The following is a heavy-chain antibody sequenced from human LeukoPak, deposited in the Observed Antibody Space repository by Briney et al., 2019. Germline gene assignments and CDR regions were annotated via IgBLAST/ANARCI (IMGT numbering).Heavy chain of an antibody. J-gene: IGHJ6*03. V-gene: IGHV1-2*02. CDR2: INPNSGGT. Sequence: RTSVKVSCKASGYTFTGYYMHWVRQAPGQGLEWMGWINPNSGGTNYAQKFQGRVTMTRDTSISTAYMELSRLRSDDTAVYYCARDWYYDILTGYDPSVDYYYMDVWGKGTTVTISS. D-gene: IGHD3-9*01. CDR3: ARDWYYDILTGYDPSVDYYYMDV. CDR1: GYTFTGYY.